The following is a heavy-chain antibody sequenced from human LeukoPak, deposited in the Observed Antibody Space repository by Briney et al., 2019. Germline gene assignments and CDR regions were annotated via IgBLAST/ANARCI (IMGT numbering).Heavy chain of an antibody. CDR2: ISSTGST. Sequence: GGSLRLPCAASGFTFSSYSMNWVRQAPGKGLEWVSYISSTGSTADSVKGRFTISRDNAKNSLYLQMNSLRAEDTAVYYCARATIVGVNVYWGQGTLVTVSS. V-gene: IGHV3-48*01. CDR3: ARATIVGVNVY. J-gene: IGHJ4*02. CDR1: GFTFSSYS. D-gene: IGHD1-26*01.